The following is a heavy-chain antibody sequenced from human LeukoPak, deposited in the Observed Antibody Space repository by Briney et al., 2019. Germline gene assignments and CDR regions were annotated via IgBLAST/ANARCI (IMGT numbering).Heavy chain of an antibody. D-gene: IGHD3-22*01. CDR1: GFTFDDYA. V-gene: IGHV3-9*01. CDR2: ISWNSGSI. J-gene: IGHJ4*02. CDR3: AKDIRDSSGYYYEYYFDY. Sequence: PGRSLRLSCAASGFTFDDYAMHWVRQAPGKGLEWVSGISWNSGSIGYADSVKGRFTISRDNAKNSLYLQMNSLRAEDTALYYCAKDIRDSSGYYYEYYFDYWGQGTLVTVSS.